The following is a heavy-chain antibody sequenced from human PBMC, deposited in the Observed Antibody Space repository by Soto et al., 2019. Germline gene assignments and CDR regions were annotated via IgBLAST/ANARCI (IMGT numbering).Heavy chain of an antibody. D-gene: IGHD3-22*01. CDR2: IYYSGST. J-gene: IGHJ4*02. CDR3: ARHDSSGYYLDY. V-gene: IGHV4-59*08. Sequence: QVQLQESGPGLVKTSETLSLTCTVSGGSISSYYWSWIRQPPGKGLEWIGYIYYSGSTDYNPSLKSRVSISVATSENQFSLKLTSVTAADTAVYYCARHDSSGYYLDYWGQGTLVTVSS. CDR1: GGSISSYY.